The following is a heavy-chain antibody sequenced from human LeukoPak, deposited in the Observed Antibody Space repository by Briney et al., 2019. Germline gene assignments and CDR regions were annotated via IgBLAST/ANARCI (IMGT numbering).Heavy chain of an antibody. CDR2: ITRSSSYI. J-gene: IGHJ5*02. V-gene: IGHV3-21*04. CDR1: GFTFSNYS. Sequence: GGSLRLSCAVSGFTFSNYSMNWVRQAPGKGLEWVSSITRSSSYIYYADSVKGRFTISRDNSKNTVYLQMNSLRAEDTATYYCARDIRNYYDSGAYGWFDPWGQGTLVPVSS. CDR3: ARDIRNYYDSGAYGWFDP. D-gene: IGHD3-10*01.